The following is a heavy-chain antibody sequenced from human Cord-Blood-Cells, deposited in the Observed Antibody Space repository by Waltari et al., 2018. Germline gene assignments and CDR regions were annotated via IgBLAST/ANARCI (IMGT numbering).Heavy chain of an antibody. V-gene: IGHV2-70*01. D-gene: IGHD2-21*01. CDR1: GHSLRPSGTC. J-gene: IGHJ3*02. Sequence: QSALRVSGPALVKPTQTLTLSSTLSGHSLRPSGTCVSWIRQPPGKAMEWLALIDWDDDKYYSTSLKTRLTISKDTSKSQVVSTMTNMDPVDTATYYCARFNCYLEAFDIWAQGTMVTVPS. CDR3: ARFNCYLEAFDI. CDR2: IDWDDDK.